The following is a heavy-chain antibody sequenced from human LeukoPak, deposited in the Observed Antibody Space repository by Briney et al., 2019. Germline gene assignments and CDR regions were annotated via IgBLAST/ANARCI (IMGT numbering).Heavy chain of an antibody. CDR2: INHSGST. J-gene: IGHJ4*02. CDR3: AREKEWRSFDY. CDR1: GGSFSGYY. Sequence: SETLSLTCAVYGGSFSGYYWSWIRQPPGKGLEWIGEINHSGSTNYNPSLKSRVTISVDKSKNQFSLKLSSVTAADTAIYYCAREKEWRSFDYWGQGTLVTVSS. V-gene: IGHV4-34*01. D-gene: IGHD2-15*01.